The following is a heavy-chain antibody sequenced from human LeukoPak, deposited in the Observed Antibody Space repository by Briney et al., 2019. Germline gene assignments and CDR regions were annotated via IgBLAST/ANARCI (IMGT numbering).Heavy chain of an antibody. J-gene: IGHJ4*02. CDR1: GFTFSSYW. CDR3: AREYCTSTTCYNYYFDY. V-gene: IGHV3-7*01. D-gene: IGHD2-2*02. CDR2: IKKDGSEK. Sequence: GGSLRLSCAASGFTFSSYWMSWVRQAPGKGLEWVANIKKDGSEKYYVDSVKGRFTISRDNAEKSLYLQMNNLRAEDTAVYYCAREYCTSTTCYNYYFDYWGQGTLVTVSS.